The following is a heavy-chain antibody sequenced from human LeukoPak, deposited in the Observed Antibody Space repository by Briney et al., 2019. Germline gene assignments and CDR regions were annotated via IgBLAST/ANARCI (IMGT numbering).Heavy chain of an antibody. CDR1: GLSFRAYA. D-gene: IGHD3-22*01. CDR3: VRGRADSSAYYWGPFVL. Sequence: GGSLSFSCEASGLSFRAYAMHWVRQAPGRGLEWVAVISQDGSNQNYADSVQDRVTISRDNSKNTLFLQMFTLKTEDTAVYFCVRGRADSSAYYWGPFVLWGQGALVTVSA. J-gene: IGHJ4*02. CDR2: ISQDGSNQ. V-gene: IGHV3-30*04.